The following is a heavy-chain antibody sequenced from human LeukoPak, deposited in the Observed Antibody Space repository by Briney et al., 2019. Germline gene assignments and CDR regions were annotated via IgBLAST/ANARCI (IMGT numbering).Heavy chain of an antibody. V-gene: IGHV3-74*01. CDR3: AKEGGGLWLGFGYFDY. CDR2: INTDGSNT. CDR1: GFTFSSYW. J-gene: IGHJ4*02. D-gene: IGHD6-19*01. Sequence: GGSLRLSCAASGFTFSSYWMHWVRQAPGKGLVWVSRINTDGSNTNYADSVKGRFTISRDNSKNTLYLQMNSLRAEDTAVYYCAKEGGGLWLGFGYFDYWGQGTLVTVSS.